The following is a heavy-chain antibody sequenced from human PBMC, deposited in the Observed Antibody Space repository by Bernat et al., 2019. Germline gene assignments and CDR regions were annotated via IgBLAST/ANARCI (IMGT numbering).Heavy chain of an antibody. V-gene: IGHV1-3*01. CDR3: ARVAGIAVAGKNWFDP. Sequence: QVQLVQSGAEVKKPGASVKVSCKASGYTCTSYAMHWVRQAPGQRLEWMGWINAGNGNTKYSQKFQGRVTITRDTSASTAYMELSSLRSEDTAVYYCARVAGIAVAGKNWFDPWGQGTLVTVSS. CDR1: GYTCTSYA. D-gene: IGHD6-19*01. J-gene: IGHJ5*02. CDR2: INAGNGNT.